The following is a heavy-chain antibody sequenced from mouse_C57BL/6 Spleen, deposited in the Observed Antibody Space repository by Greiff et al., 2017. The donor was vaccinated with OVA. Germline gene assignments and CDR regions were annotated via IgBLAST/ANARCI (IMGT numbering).Heavy chain of an antibody. D-gene: IGHD1-1*01. J-gene: IGHJ1*03. CDR3: ARYVQITTVVATDWYFDV. V-gene: IGHV7-3*01. CDR1: GFTFTDYY. CDR2: IRNKANGYTT. Sequence: EVQLVESGGGLVQPGGSLSLSCAASGFTFTDYYMSWVRQPPGKALEWLGFIRNKANGYTTEYSASVKGRFTISRDNSQSILYLQMNALRAEDSATYYCARYVQITTVVATDWYFDVWGTGTTVTVSS.